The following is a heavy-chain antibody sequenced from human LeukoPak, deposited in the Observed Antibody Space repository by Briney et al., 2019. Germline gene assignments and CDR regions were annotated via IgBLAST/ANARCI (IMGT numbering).Heavy chain of an antibody. CDR1: GFTFSSFA. V-gene: IGHV3-23*01. J-gene: IGHJ5*02. CDR2: ISGDSDYT. D-gene: IGHD4-11*01. Sequence: GGSLRLSCAASGFTFSSFAMSCVRQAPGKGLQWVSSISGDSDYTYHADSVKGRFTISRDNSKNTMYLQMTSLRPDDTALYYCTKGPYLTNVASFFDPWGQGTLVTVSS. CDR3: TKGPYLTNVASFFDP.